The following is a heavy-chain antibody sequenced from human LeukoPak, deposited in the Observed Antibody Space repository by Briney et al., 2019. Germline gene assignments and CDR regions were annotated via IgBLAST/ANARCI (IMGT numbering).Heavy chain of an antibody. CDR1: GFTFSSYG. CDR2: ISSSGGST. CDR3: AKDLVTGSLDY. Sequence: GGSLRLSCAASGFTFSSYGMHWVRQAPGKGLEWVSSISSSGGSTYYADSVRGRFTISRDNSKNTLYLQMNSLRAEDTAIYYCAKDLVTGSLDYWGQGTLVTVSS. D-gene: IGHD3-10*01. V-gene: IGHV3-23*01. J-gene: IGHJ4*02.